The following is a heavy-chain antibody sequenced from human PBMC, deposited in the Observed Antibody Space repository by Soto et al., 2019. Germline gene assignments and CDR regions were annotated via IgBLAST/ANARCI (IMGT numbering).Heavy chain of an antibody. CDR2: IIPILNSP. CDR1: GGTFGSYA. D-gene: IGHD2-8*02. J-gene: IGHJ6*02. V-gene: IGHV1-69*13. CDR3: AREAPYCTSAACPKFYDMDV. Sequence: SVKVSCKASGGTFGSYAITWVRRAPGQGLVWLGGIIPILNSPAYAQKFQARVVITADEITNTAYMELSSLRCDDTAVYYCAREAPYCTSAACPKFYDMDVWGQGTTVTVSS.